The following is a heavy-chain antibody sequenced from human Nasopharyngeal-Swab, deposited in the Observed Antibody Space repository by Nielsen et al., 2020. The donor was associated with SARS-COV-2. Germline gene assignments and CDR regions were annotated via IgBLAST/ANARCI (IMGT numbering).Heavy chain of an antibody. CDR1: GFTFSSYS. J-gene: IGHJ5*02. D-gene: IGHD5-24*01. CDR2: ISSSSSYI. CDR3: ARGPRDGYNPNWFDP. V-gene: IGHV3-21*01. Sequence: GVLKISCAASGFTFSSYSMNWVRQAPGKGLEWVSSISSSSSYIYYADSMKGRFTISRDNAKNSLYLQMSSLRAEDTAVYYCARGPRDGYNPNWFDPWGQGTLVTVSS.